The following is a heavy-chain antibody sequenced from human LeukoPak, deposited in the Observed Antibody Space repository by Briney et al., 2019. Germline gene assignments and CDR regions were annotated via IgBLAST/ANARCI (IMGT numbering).Heavy chain of an antibody. D-gene: IGHD3-10*01. CDR1: GYTFTGYY. V-gene: IGHV1-2*02. CDR2: INPNSGGT. J-gene: IGHJ5*02. CDR3: ARANWLLWFGELLATFWFDP. Sequence: ASVKVSCKASGYTFTGYYMHWVRQAPGQGLEWMGWINPNSGGTNYAQKFQGRVTMTRDTSISTAYMELSRLRSDDTAVYYCARANWLLWFGELLATFWFDPWGQGTLVTVSS.